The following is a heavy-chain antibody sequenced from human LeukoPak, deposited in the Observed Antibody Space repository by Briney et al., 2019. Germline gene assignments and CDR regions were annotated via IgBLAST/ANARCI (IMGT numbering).Heavy chain of an antibody. J-gene: IGHJ4*02. CDR3: ARGLDAYRPGSRILDS. Sequence: GGSLRLSCTASGFTLTSHAMNWVRQAPGKGLEWVSIISGGGDDPQYADSVKGRFTISRDTSKKTLFLQLNSLRVEDTAIYYCARGLDAYRPGSRILDSWGRGTLVTVSS. V-gene: IGHV3-23*01. CDR1: GFTLTSHA. CDR2: ISGGGDDP. D-gene: IGHD2/OR15-2a*01.